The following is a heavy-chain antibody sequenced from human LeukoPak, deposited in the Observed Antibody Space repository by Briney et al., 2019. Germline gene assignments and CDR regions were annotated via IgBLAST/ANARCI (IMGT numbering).Heavy chain of an antibody. D-gene: IGHD3-22*01. Sequence: PGRSLRLSCAASGFTFSSYGMHWVRQAPGKGLEWVAVISYDGSNKYYADSVKGRFTISRDNSKNTLYLQMNNLRAEDTAVYYCAKDRFEVAVIKYFDYWGQGTLVTVSS. J-gene: IGHJ4*02. CDR1: GFTFSSYG. CDR2: ISYDGSNK. CDR3: AKDRFEVAVIKYFDY. V-gene: IGHV3-30*18.